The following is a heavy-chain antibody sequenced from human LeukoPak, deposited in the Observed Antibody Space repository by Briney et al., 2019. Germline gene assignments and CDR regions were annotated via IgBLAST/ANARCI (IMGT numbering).Heavy chain of an antibody. CDR3: ARDNYDSSGYYFD. CDR1: GFTFSSYE. Sequence: GGSLRLSCAASGFTFSSYEVNWVRQAPGKGLEWVSYISSSGSTMYYADSVKGRFTISRDNAKNSLYLQMNSLRAEDTAVYYCARDNYDSSGYYFDWGQGTLVTVSP. V-gene: IGHV3-48*03. D-gene: IGHD3-22*01. CDR2: ISSSGSTM. J-gene: IGHJ4*02.